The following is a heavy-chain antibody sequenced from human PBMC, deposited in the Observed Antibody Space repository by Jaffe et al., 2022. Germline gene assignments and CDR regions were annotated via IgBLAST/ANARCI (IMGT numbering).Heavy chain of an antibody. J-gene: IGHJ4*02. D-gene: IGHD6-13*01. Sequence: QVQLQQWGAGLLKPSETLSLTCAVYGGSFSGYYWSWIRQPPGKGLEWIGEINHSGSTNYNPSLKSRVTISVDTSKNQFSLKLSSVTAADTAVYYCARDPLVRIAAAAPGFDYWGQGTLVTVSS. CDR2: INHSGST. V-gene: IGHV4-34*01. CDR1: GGSFSGYY. CDR3: ARDPLVRIAAAAPGFDY.